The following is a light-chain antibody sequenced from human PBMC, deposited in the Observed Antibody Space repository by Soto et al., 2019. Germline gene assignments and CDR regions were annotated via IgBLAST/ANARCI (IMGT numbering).Light chain of an antibody. Sequence: EAVLTQSPATLSVSPGERATLSCRASQSVATNLAGYQQRPGQAPRLLIYGASKRAIGLPARFSGSGSGTEFTLTITSLQSEDFAVYYCQQYNNWPLTFGQGTKVEI. CDR1: QSVATN. J-gene: IGKJ1*01. V-gene: IGKV3D-15*01. CDR3: QQYNNWPLT. CDR2: GAS.